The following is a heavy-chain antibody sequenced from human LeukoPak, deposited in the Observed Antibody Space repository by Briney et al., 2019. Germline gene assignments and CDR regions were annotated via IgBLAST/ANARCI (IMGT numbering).Heavy chain of an antibody. V-gene: IGHV3-21*01. Sequence: GGPLRLSCIVSGFTFSSYSMNWVRQAPGKGLEWVSCISSSSAYINYADSVQGRFTISRDNAKNSLYLQMNSLRAEDTAVYYCARDIDYGDYDSYYFDSWGLGTLVTVSS. CDR3: ARDIDYGDYDSYYFDS. CDR1: GFTFSSYS. CDR2: ISSSSAYI. J-gene: IGHJ4*02. D-gene: IGHD4-17*01.